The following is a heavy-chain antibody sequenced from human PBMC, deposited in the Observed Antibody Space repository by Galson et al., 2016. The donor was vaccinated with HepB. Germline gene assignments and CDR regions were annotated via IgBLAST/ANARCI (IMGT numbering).Heavy chain of an antibody. Sequence: ETLSLTCTVSGGSISSNSYYWGWIRQPPGKGLEWIGSIYYVGNTYYNPSLKSRVIISIDTSNNRVSLKLRSVTAADAAVYYCARHERLLSWFDPWGQGSLVTVSS. D-gene: IGHD5-12*01. CDR3: ARHERLLSWFDP. J-gene: IGHJ5*02. CDR1: GGSISSNSYY. V-gene: IGHV4-39*01. CDR2: IYYVGNT.